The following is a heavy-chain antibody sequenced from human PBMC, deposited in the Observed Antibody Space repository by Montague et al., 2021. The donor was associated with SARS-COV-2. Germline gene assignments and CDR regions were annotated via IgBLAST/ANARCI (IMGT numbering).Heavy chain of an antibody. D-gene: IGHD5-18*01. CDR1: GGSISGYY. CDR2: IYHSGNT. Sequence: SETLYLTCTVSGGSISGYYWSWIRQPPGKGLEWIGYIYHSGNTKYNPSLKSRVSISADTSRNQFSLRLSSVTAADTAVYYCASEYRIGLWQTNWYFGLWGRGTLVTVSS. J-gene: IGHJ2*01. CDR3: ASEYRIGLWQTNWYFGL. V-gene: IGHV4-59*01.